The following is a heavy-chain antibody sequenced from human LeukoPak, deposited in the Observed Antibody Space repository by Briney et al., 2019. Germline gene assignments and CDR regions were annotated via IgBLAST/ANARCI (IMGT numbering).Heavy chain of an antibody. Sequence: GGSLRLSCAASGFTFSSYSMNWVRQAPGKGLEWVSYISSSGSTIYYADSVKGRFTISRDNAKNSLYLQMNSLRAEDTAVYYCARVTAIDYYMDVWGKGTTVTISS. V-gene: IGHV3-48*04. CDR1: GFTFSSYS. CDR3: ARVTAIDYYMDV. D-gene: IGHD5-18*01. CDR2: ISSSGSTI. J-gene: IGHJ6*03.